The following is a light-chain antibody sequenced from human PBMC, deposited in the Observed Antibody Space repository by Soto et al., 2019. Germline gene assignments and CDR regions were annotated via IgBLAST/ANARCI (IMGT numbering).Light chain of an antibody. CDR2: GAS. CDR3: LQHNTYPLS. V-gene: IGKV1-17*03. J-gene: IGKJ4*01. Sequence: DIQMTQSPSAMSASVGDRVTITCRASRGISHYLAWFQQRPGKVPKRLIYGASTLDSGVPSRFSGSGSGTECNLTISSLQPEDFSTYYCLQHNTYPLSFGGGTKVAMK. CDR1: RGISHY.